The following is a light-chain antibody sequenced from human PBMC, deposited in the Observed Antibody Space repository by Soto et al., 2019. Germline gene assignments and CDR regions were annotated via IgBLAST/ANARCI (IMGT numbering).Light chain of an antibody. J-gene: IGKJ4*01. CDR3: QQPSTYPST. Sequence: IHSIQSPSSISATVGDRVTFTCRASQGLGSSLAWYQQKPGEAPTLLILAASTLHRGGPSRFTARGSGMDFTRTRPSMQAPDCETSVCQQPSTYPSTFGGPAEV. CDR2: AAS. CDR1: QGLGSS. V-gene: IGKV1-9*01.